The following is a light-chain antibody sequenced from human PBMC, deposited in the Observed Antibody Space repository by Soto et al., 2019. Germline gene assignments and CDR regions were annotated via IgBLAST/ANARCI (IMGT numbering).Light chain of an antibody. CDR3: ATWDDGLYGTV. J-gene: IGLJ3*02. V-gene: IGLV1-44*01. Sequence: QSVLTQPPSASGTPGQRVTISCSGTRSNIGSNPVQWYLQLPGTAPKLLIYRDNQRPSGVPDRFSGSKSGTSASLAISGLPSDDEADYHCATWDDGLYGTVFVGGTKLTVL. CDR1: RSNIGSNP. CDR2: RDN.